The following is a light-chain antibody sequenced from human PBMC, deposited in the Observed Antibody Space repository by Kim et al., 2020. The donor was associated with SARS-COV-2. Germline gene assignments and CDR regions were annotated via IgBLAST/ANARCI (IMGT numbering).Light chain of an antibody. J-gene: IGLJ1*01. Sequence: QSALTQPRSVSGSPGQSVTISCTGTSSDVGGYNYVSWYQQHPGKAPKLMIYDVSKRPSGVPDRFSGSKSGHTASLTISGLQAEDEAYYYFCSYAGSCYVFGTGTKVTVL. V-gene: IGLV2-11*01. CDR1: SSDVGGYNY. CDR3: CSYAGSCYV. CDR2: DVS.